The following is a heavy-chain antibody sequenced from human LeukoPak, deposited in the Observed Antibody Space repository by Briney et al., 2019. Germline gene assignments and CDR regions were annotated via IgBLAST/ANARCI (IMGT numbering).Heavy chain of an antibody. CDR3: ASHGYCGGDCYSGGDAFDI. CDR2: IYTSGST. Sequence: SETLSLTCIVSGGSISSYYWSWIRQPAGKGLEWIGRIYTSGSTNYNPSLMSRVTMSVDTSKNQFSLKLNSVTAADTAVYYCASHGYCGGDCYSGGDAFDIWGQGTMVTVSS. J-gene: IGHJ3*02. V-gene: IGHV4-4*07. CDR1: GGSISSYY. D-gene: IGHD2-21*01.